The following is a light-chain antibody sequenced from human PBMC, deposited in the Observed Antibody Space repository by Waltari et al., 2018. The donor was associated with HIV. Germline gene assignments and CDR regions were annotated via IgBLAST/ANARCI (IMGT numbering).Light chain of an antibody. CDR3: QQSYSTPLT. Sequence: DIQMTQSPSSLSASIGDTVTITCRASQSISEYLNWYQETPGNAPKLLIYVASSLQIGVPSRFSGSGSGKDFTLTISNLQPEDFATYFCQQSYSTPLTFGAGTKVEIK. V-gene: IGKV1-39*01. J-gene: IGKJ4*01. CDR1: QSISEY. CDR2: VAS.